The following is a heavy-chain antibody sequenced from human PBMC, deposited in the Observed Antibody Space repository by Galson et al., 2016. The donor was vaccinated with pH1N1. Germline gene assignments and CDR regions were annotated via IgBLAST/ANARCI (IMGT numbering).Heavy chain of an antibody. J-gene: IGHJ6*02. Sequence: TLSLTCTVSGGFISSHYWSWIRQPAGKGLERIGRLYKSGSTYSKSSLRGRVTISVDTSKNQFSLKLTSVTAADTAVYYCVREDIVLGEGWYHGMDTWGQGTTVTVSS. D-gene: IGHD2-8*01. V-gene: IGHV4-4*07. CDR2: LYKSGST. CDR3: VREDIVLGEGWYHGMDT. CDR1: GGFISSHY.